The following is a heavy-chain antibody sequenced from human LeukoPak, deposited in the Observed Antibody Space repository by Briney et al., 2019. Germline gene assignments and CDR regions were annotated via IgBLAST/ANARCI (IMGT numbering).Heavy chain of an antibody. J-gene: IGHJ6*03. Sequence: SETLSLTCTVSGGSISSSSYYWGWIRQPPGKGLEWIGSIYYSGSTYYNPSLKSRVTISVDTSKNQFSLKLSSVTAADTAVYYCARQFRYSSSLTENYYYYMDVWGKGTTVTISS. CDR3: ARQFRYSSSLTENYYYYMDV. CDR1: GGSISSSSYY. CDR2: IYYSGST. V-gene: IGHV4-39*01. D-gene: IGHD6-13*01.